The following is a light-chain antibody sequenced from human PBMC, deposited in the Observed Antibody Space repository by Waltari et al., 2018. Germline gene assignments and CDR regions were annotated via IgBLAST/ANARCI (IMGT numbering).Light chain of an antibody. V-gene: IGLV4-69*01. CDR3: QTGGHGAWV. J-gene: IGLJ3*02. CDR2: VNSDGSH. Sequence: QLVLTQSPSASASLGASVKLTCTLSSGHSSNVIAWLQQRPETGPRYLMKVNSDGSHTKGDEMPDRFAGSSSGAERYLTISNLQSEDEADYFCQTGGHGAWVFGGGTTLTV. CDR1: SGHSSNV.